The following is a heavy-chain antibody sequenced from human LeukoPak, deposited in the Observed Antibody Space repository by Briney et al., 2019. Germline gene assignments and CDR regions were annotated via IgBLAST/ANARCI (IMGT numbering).Heavy chain of an antibody. Sequence: GGSLRLSCAASGFTFSSYAMSWVRQAPGKGLEWVSAISGSGGSTYYADSVKGRFTTSRDNSKNTLYLQMNSLRAEDTAVYYCAKDHVVVVAAIGYWGQGTLVTASS. V-gene: IGHV3-23*01. D-gene: IGHD2-15*01. J-gene: IGHJ4*02. CDR1: GFTFSSYA. CDR2: ISGSGGST. CDR3: AKDHVVVVAAIGY.